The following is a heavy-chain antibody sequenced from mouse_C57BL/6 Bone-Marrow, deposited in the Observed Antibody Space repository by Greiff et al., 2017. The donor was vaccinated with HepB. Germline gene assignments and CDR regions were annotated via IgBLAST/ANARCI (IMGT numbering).Heavy chain of an antibody. CDR1: GFTFSDYG. Sequence: EVQVVESGGGLVKPGGSLKLSCAASGFTFSDYGMHWVRQAPEKGLEWVAYISSGSSTIYYADTVKGRFNISRYNAKNTLFLQMTSLRSEDTAMYYCADYDYDEGYAMDYWGQGTSVTVSS. V-gene: IGHV5-17*01. J-gene: IGHJ4*01. CDR3: ADYDYDEGYAMDY. D-gene: IGHD2-4*01. CDR2: ISSGSSTI.